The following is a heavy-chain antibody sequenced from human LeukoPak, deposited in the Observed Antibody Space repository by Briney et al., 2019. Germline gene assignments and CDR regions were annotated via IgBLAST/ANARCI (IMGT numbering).Heavy chain of an antibody. CDR2: VWYDGSKK. Sequence: GRSLRLFCAASGFTFSSYGMHWVRQAPGKGLEWVAVVWYDGSKKYYADSVKGRFSISRDNSKNTLWLQMNSLRAEDTAVYYCARVPYGDYFDYWGQGTLVTVSS. CDR1: GFTFSSYG. V-gene: IGHV3-33*01. CDR3: ARVPYGDYFDY. J-gene: IGHJ4*02. D-gene: IGHD4-17*01.